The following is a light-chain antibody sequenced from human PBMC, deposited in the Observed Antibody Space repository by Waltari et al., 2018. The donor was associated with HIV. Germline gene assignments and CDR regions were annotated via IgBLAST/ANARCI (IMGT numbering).Light chain of an antibody. CDR3: QVWDSSSDHWV. V-gene: IGLV3-21*02. CDR1: NLRTKS. Sequence: SYVLTQPPSVSVAPGQTAKITCAGNNLRTKSVHWYQQKPGQAPVLVVYDDIDRPPGIPERFSGSNSGNTATLTISRVEAGDEADYYCQVWDSSSDHWVFGGGTKLTVL. J-gene: IGLJ3*02. CDR2: DDI.